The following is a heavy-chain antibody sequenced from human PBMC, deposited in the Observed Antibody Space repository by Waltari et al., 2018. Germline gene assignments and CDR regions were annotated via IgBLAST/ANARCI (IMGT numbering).Heavy chain of an antibody. CDR3: ARRQLGGAFDP. Sequence: QVQLVQSGAEVRKPGSSVKVSCKASGGTFGSYAITWVRRAPGEGLEWMGGVIPIFGTAPNYAQKFQGRLTITADESTATVYMDLSSLRSDDTAVYYCARRQLGGAFDPWGQGTLVSVSS. V-gene: IGHV1-69*12. J-gene: IGHJ5*02. D-gene: IGHD3-16*01. CDR2: VIPIFGTAP. CDR1: GGTFGSYA.